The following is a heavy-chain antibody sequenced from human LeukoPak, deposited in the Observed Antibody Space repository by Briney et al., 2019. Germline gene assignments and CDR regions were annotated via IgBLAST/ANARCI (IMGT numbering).Heavy chain of an antibody. J-gene: IGHJ4*02. CDR3: AKDQWELHYFDY. D-gene: IGHD1-26*01. CDR1: GYTFSSYA. V-gene: IGHV3-23*01. Sequence: PGGSLKLSCAASGYTFSSYAMSWVRQAPGQGPEWVSAISGSSGSTYYADSVQGRFTISRDNSKNTLYLQMNSLRAEDTAVYYCAKDQWELHYFDYWGQGTLVTVSS. CDR2: ISGSSGST.